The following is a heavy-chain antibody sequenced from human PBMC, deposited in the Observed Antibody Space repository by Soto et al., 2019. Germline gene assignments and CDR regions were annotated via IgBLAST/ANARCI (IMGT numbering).Heavy chain of an antibody. D-gene: IGHD1-26*01. CDR2: ISYDGSNK. V-gene: IGHV3-30*09. CDR1: GFTLRSYL. CDR3: AREEGELLSDAFDV. J-gene: IGHJ3*01. Sequence: QVQLVESGGGVVQPGRSLRLSCAASGFTLRSYLMHWVRQAPGKGLEWVALISYDGSNKNYADSVKGRFAISRDNSKNTLYLQMNSLRAEDTGVYYCAREEGELLSDAFDVWGQGTLVTVSS.